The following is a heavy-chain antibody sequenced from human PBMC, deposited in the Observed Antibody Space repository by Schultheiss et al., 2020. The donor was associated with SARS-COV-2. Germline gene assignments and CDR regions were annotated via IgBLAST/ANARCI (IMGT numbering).Heavy chain of an antibody. CDR1: GGSVSSGFYY. CDR2: IYTSGST. D-gene: IGHD6-19*01. V-gene: IGHV4-61*02. Sequence: SETLSLTCTVSGGSVSSGFYYWSWIRQPPGKGLEWIGRIYTSGSTNYNPSLKSRVTISVDTSKNQFSLKLSSVTAADTAVYYCASTTQDSSGWYGANWGQGTLVTVSS. J-gene: IGHJ4*02. CDR3: ASTTQDSSGWYGAN.